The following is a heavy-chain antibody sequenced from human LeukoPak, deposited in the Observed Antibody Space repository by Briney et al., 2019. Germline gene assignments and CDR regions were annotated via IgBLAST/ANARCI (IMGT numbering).Heavy chain of an antibody. CDR3: AKDRVFSFASGSTELDY. J-gene: IGHJ4*02. V-gene: IGHV3-30*18. CDR1: GFTFSSYG. D-gene: IGHD3-10*01. CDR2: ISYDGSNK. Sequence: QPGGSLRLSCAASGFTFSSYGMHWVRQAPGQGLEWVAVISYDGSNKYYADSVKGRFTISRDNSKSTLYLQMNSLRTEDTAVYYCAKDRVFSFASGSTELDYWDQGTLVIVSS.